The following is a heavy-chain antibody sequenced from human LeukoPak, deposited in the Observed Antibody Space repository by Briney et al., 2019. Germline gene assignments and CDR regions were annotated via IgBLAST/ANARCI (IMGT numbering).Heavy chain of an antibody. D-gene: IGHD2-21*01. J-gene: IGHJ4*02. CDR3: ARDLGHCGGDCYGY. V-gene: IGHV3-43*02. CDR2: ISGDGDTT. CDR1: GFTFDDYA. Sequence: GGSLRLSCEASGFTFDDYAMHWVRQAPGKGLEWVSLISGDGDTTYSADSLKGRFTISRDNAKNSLYLQMNSLRAEDTAVYYCARDLGHCGGDCYGYWGQGTLVTVSS.